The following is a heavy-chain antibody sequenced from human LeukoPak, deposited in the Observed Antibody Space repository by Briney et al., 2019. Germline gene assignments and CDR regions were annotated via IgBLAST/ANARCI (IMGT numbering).Heavy chain of an antibody. V-gene: IGHV3-21*01. Sequence: GGSLRLSCAASGFTFGIYSMNWVRQAPGKGLEWVSSISSSSSYIYCADSLKGRFTISRDNAKNSLYLHMNSLRAEDTAVYYCARAYYYDTSGYYYVEYFHHWGQGTLVTVSS. CDR2: ISSSSSYI. CDR3: ARAYYYDTSGYYYVEYFHH. CDR1: GFTFGIYS. D-gene: IGHD3-22*01. J-gene: IGHJ1*01.